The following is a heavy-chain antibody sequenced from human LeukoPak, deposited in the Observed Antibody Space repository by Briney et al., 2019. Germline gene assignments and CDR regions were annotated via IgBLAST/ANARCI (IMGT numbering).Heavy chain of an antibody. D-gene: IGHD6-19*01. CDR3: ARDPIAVAGIDAFDI. CDR2: IYYSGST. Sequence: SETLSLTCTVSGGSISSYYWSWIRQPPGKGLEWIGYIYYSGSTNYNPSLKNRVTISVDTSKNQFSLKLSSVTAADTAVYYCARDPIAVAGIDAFDIWGQGTMVTVSS. V-gene: IGHV4-59*01. CDR1: GGSISSYY. J-gene: IGHJ3*02.